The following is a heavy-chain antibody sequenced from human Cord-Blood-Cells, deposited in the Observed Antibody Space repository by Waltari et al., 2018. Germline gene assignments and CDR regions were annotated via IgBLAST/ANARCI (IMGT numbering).Heavy chain of an antibody. CDR2: INPNSGGT. J-gene: IGHJ4*02. V-gene: IGHV1-2*04. CDR3: ARVGAAGDMGPYFDY. D-gene: IGHD6-13*01. CDR1: GYTFTGYY. Sequence: QVQLVQSGAEVKKPGASVKVSCKASGYTFTGYYMHWVRQAPGQGLEWMGWINPNSGGTNYAQKFRGWVTMTRDTSISTAYMELSRLRSDDTAVYYCARVGAAGDMGPYFDYWGQGTLVTVSS.